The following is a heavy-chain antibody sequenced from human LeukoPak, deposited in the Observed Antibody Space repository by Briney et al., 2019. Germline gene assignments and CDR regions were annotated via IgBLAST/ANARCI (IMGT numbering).Heavy chain of an antibody. CDR3: ARDGGNGYSNYDY. D-gene: IGHD4-11*01. CDR1: GYTFTGYY. V-gene: IGHV1-2*02. CDR2: INPNSGGT. J-gene: IGHJ4*02. Sequence: GASVKVSCKASGYTFTGYYMHWVRQAPGQGLEWMGWINPNSGGTNYAQKFQGRVTMTRDTSISTAYMELSRLRSDDTAVYYCARDGGNGYSNYDYWGQGTLVTVSS.